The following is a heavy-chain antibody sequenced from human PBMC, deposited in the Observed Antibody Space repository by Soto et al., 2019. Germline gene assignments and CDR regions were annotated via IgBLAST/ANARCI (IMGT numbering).Heavy chain of an antibody. CDR1: GFTFSSYA. CDR3: ARGSTYSGYDTFLDY. CDR2: ISSNGGST. Sequence: EVQLVESGGGLVQPGGSLRLSCAASGFTFSSYAMHWVRQAPGQGLEYVSAISSNGGSTYYANSVKGRFTISRDNSKNTLYLQMGSLRAEDMAVYYCARGSTYSGYDTFLDYWGQGTLVTVSS. J-gene: IGHJ4*02. D-gene: IGHD5-12*01. V-gene: IGHV3-64*01.